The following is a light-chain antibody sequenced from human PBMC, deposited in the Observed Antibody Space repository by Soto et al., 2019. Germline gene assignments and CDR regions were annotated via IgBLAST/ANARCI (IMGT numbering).Light chain of an antibody. Sequence: LTQPASVSGSPGQSITISCTGTSSDVGGYNYVSWYQQHPGKAPILMVYDVSNRPSGASNRFSGSKSGNTASLTISGLQAEDEADYYCSSYTTSSTYVFGTGTKVTVL. CDR1: SSDVGGYNY. CDR2: DVS. CDR3: SSYTTSSTYV. V-gene: IGLV2-14*01. J-gene: IGLJ1*01.